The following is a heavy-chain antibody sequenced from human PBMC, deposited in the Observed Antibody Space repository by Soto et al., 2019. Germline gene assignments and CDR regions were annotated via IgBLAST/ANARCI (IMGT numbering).Heavy chain of an antibody. D-gene: IGHD5-12*01. Sequence: GGSLRLSGAASGFTFSNYGMHWVRQAPGKGLEWVAVMSYDGSKRYHAESVKGRFTISRDNSKKTLYLQMNSLRPEDTAVYYCAKDRGYDYYYGMDVWGQGTTVTVSS. CDR1: GFTFSNYG. V-gene: IGHV3-30*18. CDR3: AKDRGYDYYYGMDV. J-gene: IGHJ6*02. CDR2: MSYDGSKR.